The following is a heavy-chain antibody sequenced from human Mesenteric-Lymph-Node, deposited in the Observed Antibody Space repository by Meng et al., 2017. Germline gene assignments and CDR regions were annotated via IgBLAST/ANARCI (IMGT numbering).Heavy chain of an antibody. Sequence: SVKVSCKASGGTFSSYAISWVRQAPGQGLEWMGGIIPIFGTANYAQKFQGRVTITADESTSTAYMELSSLRSEDTAVYYCARNWLLPVYYYYGMDVWGQGTTVTVSS. D-gene: IGHD3-9*01. CDR2: IIPIFGTA. V-gene: IGHV1-69*13. CDR3: ARNWLLPVYYYYGMDV. J-gene: IGHJ6*02. CDR1: GGTFSSYA.